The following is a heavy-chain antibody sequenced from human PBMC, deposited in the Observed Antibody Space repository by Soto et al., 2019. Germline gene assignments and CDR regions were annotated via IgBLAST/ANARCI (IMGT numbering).Heavy chain of an antibody. J-gene: IGHJ4*02. CDR1: GYSFTNYW. CDR2: IYPGDSDT. Sequence: GESLKISCKGSGYSFTNYWIGWVRQMPGKGLEWMGIIYPGDSDTRYSPSFQGQVTISADKSINTAYLQWSSLKASDTAMYYCARDMYYYDSSGSYFDYWGQGTLVTVSS. CDR3: ARDMYYYDSSGSYFDY. D-gene: IGHD3-22*01. V-gene: IGHV5-51*01.